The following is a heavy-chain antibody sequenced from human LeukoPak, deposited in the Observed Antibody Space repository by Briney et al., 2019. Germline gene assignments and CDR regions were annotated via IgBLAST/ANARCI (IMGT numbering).Heavy chain of an antibody. D-gene: IGHD2-2*01. CDR3: ARTFYCSSTSCYVPDY. CDR2: INAGNGNT. J-gene: IGHJ4*02. Sequence: GASVKVSCKASGYTFTSYAMHWVRQAPGQRLEWMGWINAGNGNTKYSQKFQGRVTITRDTSASTAYMELSSLRSEDTAVYYCARTFYCSSTSCYVPDYWGQGTLVTVSS. CDR1: GYTFTSYA. V-gene: IGHV1-3*01.